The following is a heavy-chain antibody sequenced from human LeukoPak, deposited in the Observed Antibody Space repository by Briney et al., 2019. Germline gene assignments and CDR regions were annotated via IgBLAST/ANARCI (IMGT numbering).Heavy chain of an antibody. CDR1: GYSFTSYW. CDR3: ARSTYYYDSSGYYYVY. CDR2: IYPGDSDT. D-gene: IGHD3-22*01. V-gene: IGHV5-51*01. Sequence: GESLKISCKGSGYSFTSYWIDWVRQMPGKGLEWMGIIYPGDSDTRYSPSFQGQVTISADKSISIAYLQWSSLKASDTAMYYCARSTYYYDSSGYYYVYWGQGTLVTVSS. J-gene: IGHJ4*02.